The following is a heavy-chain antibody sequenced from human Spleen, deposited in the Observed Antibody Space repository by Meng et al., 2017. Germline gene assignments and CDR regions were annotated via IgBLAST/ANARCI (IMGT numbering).Heavy chain of an antibody. V-gene: IGHV4-39*07. CDR3: ARACSGDNCYDLDY. Sequence: SETLSLTCTVSGGSISSSSYYWGWIRQPPGKGLEWIGEINHSGSTNYNPSLKSRVSISVDTSKNQFSLKLNSVTAADTAVYYCARACSGDNCYDLDYWGQGTLVTVSS. CDR2: INHSGST. CDR1: GGSISSSSYY. J-gene: IGHJ4*02. D-gene: IGHD2-15*01.